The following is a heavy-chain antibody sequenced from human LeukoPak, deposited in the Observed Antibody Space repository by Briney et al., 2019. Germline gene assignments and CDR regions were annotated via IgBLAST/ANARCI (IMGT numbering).Heavy chain of an antibody. D-gene: IGHD3-9*01. V-gene: IGHV4-34*01. CDR3: ARRVSLRYFDSAFDP. CDR1: GGSISSYY. CDR2: INHSGST. Sequence: SETLSLTCTVSGGSISSYYWNWIRQPPGKGLEWIGEINHSGSTNYNPSLKSRVTISVDTSKNQFSLKLSSVTAADTAVYYCARRVSLRYFDSAFDPWGQGTLVTVSS. J-gene: IGHJ5*02.